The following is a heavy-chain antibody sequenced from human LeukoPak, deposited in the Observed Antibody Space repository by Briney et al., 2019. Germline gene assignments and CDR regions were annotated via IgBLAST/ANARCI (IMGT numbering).Heavy chain of an antibody. CDR2: SNAGNGNT. CDR3: ASTVMATVNRGYYYGMDV. J-gene: IGHJ6*02. Sequence: ASVTVSCKASVYIYTSYAMHWVRQAPGQRLEWMGWSNAGNGNTKYSQKFQSRVTITRDTSASTAYMELSSLRSEDTAAYYCASTVMATVNRGYYYGMDVWGQGTTVTVSS. V-gene: IGHV1-3*01. CDR1: VYIYTSYA. D-gene: IGHD5-24*01.